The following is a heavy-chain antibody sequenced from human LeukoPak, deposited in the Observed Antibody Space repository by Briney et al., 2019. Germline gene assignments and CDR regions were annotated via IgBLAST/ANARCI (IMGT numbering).Heavy chain of an antibody. CDR2: ISYEGSEK. CDR3: AKDLLAVTAPKAYFDF. D-gene: IGHD2-21*02. Sequence: PGGSLRLSCAVSGFIFSSSGIHWVRQAPGKGLVWVAGISYEGSEKYYAESVKGRFTISRDNSKTTVYLQMNSLKIEDTAVYYCAKDLLAVTAPKAYFDFWGQGTLVTVSS. V-gene: IGHV3-30*18. CDR1: GFIFSSSG. J-gene: IGHJ4*02.